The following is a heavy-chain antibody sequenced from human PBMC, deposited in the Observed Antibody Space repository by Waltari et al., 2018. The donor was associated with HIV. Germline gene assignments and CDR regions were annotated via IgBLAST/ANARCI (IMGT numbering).Heavy chain of an antibody. CDR1: GGSISSGRYY. J-gene: IGHJ5*02. CDR2: IYTSGST. D-gene: IGHD3-3*01. V-gene: IGHV4-61*02. Sequence: QVQLQESGPGLVKPSQTLSLTCTVSGGSISSGRYYWSWIRQPAGKGLELIGRIYTSGSTNYNPYLESRVTISVDTSRNQFSLKLRSVTAADTAVYYCARAYYDFWSGTGSSGNWFDPWGQGTLVTVSS. CDR3: ARAYYDFWSGTGSSGNWFDP.